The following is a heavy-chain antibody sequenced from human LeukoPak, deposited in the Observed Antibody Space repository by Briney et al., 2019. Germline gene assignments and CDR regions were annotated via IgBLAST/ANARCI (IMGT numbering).Heavy chain of an antibody. Sequence: SETLSLTCTVSGGSISSYYWSWIRQPPGKGLEWIGYIYTSGSTNYNPSLKSRVTISVDTSKNQFSLKLSSVTAADTAVYYCARLPIAAAGTRDYWGQGTLVTVSS. V-gene: IGHV4-4*09. J-gene: IGHJ4*02. CDR1: GGSISSYY. CDR3: ARLPIAAAGTRDY. D-gene: IGHD6-13*01. CDR2: IYTSGST.